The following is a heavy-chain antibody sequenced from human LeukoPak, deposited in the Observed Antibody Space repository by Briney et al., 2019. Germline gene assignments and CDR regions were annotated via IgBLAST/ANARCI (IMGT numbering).Heavy chain of an antibody. CDR2: ISSSSSYI. CDR3: ARAHGDYVWMDV. D-gene: IGHD4-17*01. CDR1: GFTFSSYG. Sequence: GGSLRLSCAASGFTFSSYGMSWVRQAPGKGLEWVSSISSSSSYIYYADSVKGRFTISRDNAKNSLYLQMNSLRAEDTAVYYCARAHGDYVWMDVWGKGTTVTVSS. J-gene: IGHJ6*04. V-gene: IGHV3-21*01.